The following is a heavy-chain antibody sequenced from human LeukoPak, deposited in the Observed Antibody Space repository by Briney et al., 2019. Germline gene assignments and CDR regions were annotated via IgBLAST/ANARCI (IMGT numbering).Heavy chain of an antibody. V-gene: IGHV1-8*01. CDR1: GYTFTSYD. CDR2: MNPNSGNT. D-gene: IGHD1-1*01. J-gene: IGHJ6*02. CDR3: ATDTTGRDSMDV. Sequence: ASVKVSCKASGYTFTSYDINWVRQATGQGLEWMGWMNPNSGNTGYAQKFQGRVTMTEDTSTDTAYMELSSLRSEDTAVYYCATDTTGRDSMDVWGQGTTVTVSS.